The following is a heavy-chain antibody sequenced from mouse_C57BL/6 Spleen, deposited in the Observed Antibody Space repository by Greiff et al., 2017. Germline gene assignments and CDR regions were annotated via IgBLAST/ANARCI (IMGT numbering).Heavy chain of an antibody. CDR1: GFNIKDYY. V-gene: IGHV14-2*01. Sequence: VQLQQSGAELVKPGASVKLSCTASGFNIKDYYMHWVKQRTEQGLEWIGRIDPEDGDTNYAPKFQGKATITADTSSNTAYLQLRRLTSEDTAVYYCARVHGGARDYWGQGTSVTGSS. CDR3: ARVHGGARDY. J-gene: IGHJ4*01. CDR2: IDPEDGDT.